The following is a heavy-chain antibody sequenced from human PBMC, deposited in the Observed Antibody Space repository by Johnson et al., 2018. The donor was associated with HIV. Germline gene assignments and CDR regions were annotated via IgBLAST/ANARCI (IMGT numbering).Heavy chain of an antibody. CDR3: ARGDCSSTSCYGDAFDI. V-gene: IGHV3-30-3*01. CDR1: GFTFSSYA. Sequence: QVQLVESGGGVVQPGRSLRLSCAASGFTFSSYAMHWVRQAPGKGLEWVAVISYAGSNKYYADSVRGRFTISRDNAKNSLYLQMNSLRAEDTALYYCARGDCSSTSCYGDAFDIWGQGTMVTVSS. J-gene: IGHJ3*02. D-gene: IGHD2-2*01. CDR2: ISYAGSNK.